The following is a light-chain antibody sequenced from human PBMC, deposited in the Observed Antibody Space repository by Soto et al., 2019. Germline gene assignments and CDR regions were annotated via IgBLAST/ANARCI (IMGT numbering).Light chain of an antibody. V-gene: IGLV2-14*01. CDR3: ISYTGSSTPHV. CDR1: RSDIGSYNY. J-gene: IGLJ1*01. CDR2: GVS. Sequence: QSALTQPASVSGSPGQSITISCSGTRSDIGSYNYVAWYQQFPGKTPKILIYGVSNRPSGVSSRFSGSKSGNTASLTISGLQAEDEADYYCISYTGSSTPHVFGSGTKVTVL.